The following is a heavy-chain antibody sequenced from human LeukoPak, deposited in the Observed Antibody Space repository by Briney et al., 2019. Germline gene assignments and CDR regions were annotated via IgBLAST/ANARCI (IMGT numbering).Heavy chain of an antibody. CDR1: GYSFIDYY. Sequence: ASVKVSCKTSGYSFIDYYIHWVRQAPGQGLEWMGWINSNSADTNYAQNFQGRVTMTRDTSISTAYMELSRLRSDDTALYYCAKGDSLIRHDYWGQGTLVTVSS. CDR3: AKGDSLIRHDY. J-gene: IGHJ4*02. D-gene: IGHD2-21*01. CDR2: INSNSADT. V-gene: IGHV1-2*02.